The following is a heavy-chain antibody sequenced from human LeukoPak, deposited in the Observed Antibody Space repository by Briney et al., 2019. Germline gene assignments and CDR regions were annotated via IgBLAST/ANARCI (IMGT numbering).Heavy chain of an antibody. CDR2: IYYSGST. CDR1: GGSISSYY. J-gene: IGHJ3*02. CDR3: ARELNQLSHAFDI. V-gene: IGHV4-59*01. Sequence: SETLSLTCTVSGGSISSYYWSWIRQPPGKGLEWIGYIYYSGSTNYNPSLKSRVTISVDTSKNQFSLKLSSVTAADTAVYYCARELNQLSHAFDIWGQGTMVTVSS. D-gene: IGHD2-2*01.